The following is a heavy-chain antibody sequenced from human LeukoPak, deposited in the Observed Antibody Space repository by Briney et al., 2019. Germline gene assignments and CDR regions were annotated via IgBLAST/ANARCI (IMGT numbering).Heavy chain of an antibody. V-gene: IGHV1-3*01. D-gene: IGHD6-13*01. J-gene: IGHJ4*02. CDR2: INAGNGNT. Sequence: ASVKVSCKASGYTFTSYAMHWVRQAPGQRLEWMGWINAGNGNTKYSQKFQGRVTITRDTSASTAYMELSSLRSEDTAVYYCARDREQQLQFDYWGQGTLVTVSS. CDR3: ARDREQQLQFDY. CDR1: GYTFTSYA.